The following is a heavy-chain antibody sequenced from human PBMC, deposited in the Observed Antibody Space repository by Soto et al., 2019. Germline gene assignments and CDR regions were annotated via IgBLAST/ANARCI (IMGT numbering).Heavy chain of an antibody. CDR3: ARDRAPTGGWYAFDY. J-gene: IGHJ4*02. D-gene: IGHD6-19*01. Sequence: ASVKVSCKASGYTFTSYAMHWVRQAPGQRLEWMGWINAGNGNTKYSQKFQGRVTITRDTSASTAYMELSSLRSEDTAVYYCARDRAPTGGWYAFDYWGQGTLVTVSS. CDR1: GYTFTSYA. V-gene: IGHV1-3*01. CDR2: INAGNGNT.